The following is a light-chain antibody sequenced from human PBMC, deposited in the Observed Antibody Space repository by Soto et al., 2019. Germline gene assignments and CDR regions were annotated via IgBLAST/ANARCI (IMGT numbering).Light chain of an antibody. Sequence: QSVLTQPPSASGTPGQKITISCSGSTSDIGSNTVNWYQQVPGTAPKLLIYANNQRPSGVPDRFSGSKSGTSASLAISGLQSEDEVDYYCEAWDDSLSGPVFGGGTQLTVL. CDR2: ANN. J-gene: IGLJ3*02. CDR1: TSDIGSNT. CDR3: EAWDDSLSGPV. V-gene: IGLV1-44*01.